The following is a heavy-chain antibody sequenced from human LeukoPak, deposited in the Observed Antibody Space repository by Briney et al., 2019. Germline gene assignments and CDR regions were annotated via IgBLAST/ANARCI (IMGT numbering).Heavy chain of an antibody. V-gene: IGHV3-7*03. CDR3: AREEVKSFDN. Sequence: GGSLRLSCAGSGFRFSGYWMTWVRQAPGKGLEWVANIKQDGSETSYVTSVRGRFTIFRDNAKNSLYLQMNNLRVEDTAVYFCAREEVKSFDNWGQGTLVTVSS. CDR2: IKQDGSET. J-gene: IGHJ4*02. CDR1: GFRFSGYW.